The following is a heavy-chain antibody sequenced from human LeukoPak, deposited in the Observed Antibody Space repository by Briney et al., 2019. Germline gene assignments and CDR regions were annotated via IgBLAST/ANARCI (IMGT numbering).Heavy chain of an antibody. J-gene: IGHJ5*02. CDR2: IDNYGSDT. V-gene: IGHV3-74*01. D-gene: IGHD6-6*01. Sequence: PGGSLRLSCAASGFTFTSHWMHWVRQAPGKGLVWASRIDNYGSDTTYADSVRGRFTISRDNAKKTLYLQMNSLRVEDTAVYYCVRDRPHNWFDPWGQGTLVTVSS. CDR3: VRDRPHNWFDP. CDR1: GFTFTSHW.